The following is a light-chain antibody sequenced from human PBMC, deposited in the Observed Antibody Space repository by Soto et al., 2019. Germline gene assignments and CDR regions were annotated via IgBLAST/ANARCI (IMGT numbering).Light chain of an antibody. V-gene: IGLV1-51*01. CDR3: GTWDASLSAGV. CDR1: ISNIETNP. Sequence: QSVLTQPPSVSAAPGQKVTISCSGSISNIETNPVSWYRHLPGTVPKLLIHNDDKRPSGIPDRFSGSKSGTSATLGITGLQTGDEADYYCGTWDASLSAGVFGGGTKLTVL. J-gene: IGLJ2*01. CDR2: NDD.